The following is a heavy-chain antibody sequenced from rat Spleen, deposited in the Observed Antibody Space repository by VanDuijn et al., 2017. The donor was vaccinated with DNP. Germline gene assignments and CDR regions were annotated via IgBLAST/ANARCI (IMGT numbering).Heavy chain of an antibody. D-gene: IGHD5-1*01. J-gene: IGHJ3*01. CDR3: VTRGTGSDNWFAY. CDR1: GLNFNDYW. V-gene: IGHV4-2*01. CDR2: IKGDSTII. Sequence: EVKLVESGGGLVQPGRSLKLSCAASGLNFNDYWMGWVRQAPGMGLEWIGEIKGDSTIINHNPSLKDRFTISRDNDRNSLYLQMNNLGSEDTAIYYCVTRGTGSDNWFAYWGQGTLVTVSS.